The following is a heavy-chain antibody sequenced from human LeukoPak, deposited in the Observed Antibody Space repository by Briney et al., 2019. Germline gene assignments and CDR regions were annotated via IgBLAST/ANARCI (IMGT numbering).Heavy chain of an antibody. CDR1: GGTFNTYA. D-gene: IGHD3-16*01. Sequence: SVKVSCKASGGTFNTYAIGWVRQAPAQGLEWVGVIFPILGTGNYAQKFQSRVTISADKSTSTVYMEMSSLRSEDTAVYYCARDHSFTGTYEYFKYGGRSTLVTASS. CDR3: ARDHSFTGTYEYFKY. J-gene: IGHJ1*01. V-gene: IGHV1-69*06. CDR2: IFPILGTG.